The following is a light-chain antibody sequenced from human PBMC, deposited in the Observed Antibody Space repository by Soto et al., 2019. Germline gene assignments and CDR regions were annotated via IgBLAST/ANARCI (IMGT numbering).Light chain of an antibody. J-gene: IGKJ1*01. CDR1: QSVSSSY. CDR2: GAS. CDR3: QQYGSSPRT. Sequence: EIVLTQSPSTLSLSPGERATLSCRASQSVSSSYLAWYQQKPGQAPRLLIYGASSRATGIPDRFSGSGSGTDFTLTISRLEPEEFAVYYCQQYGSSPRTFGQGTKVEIK. V-gene: IGKV3-20*01.